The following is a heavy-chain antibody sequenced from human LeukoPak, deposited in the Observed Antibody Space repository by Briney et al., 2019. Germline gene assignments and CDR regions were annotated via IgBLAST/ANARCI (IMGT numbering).Heavy chain of an antibody. V-gene: IGHV4-39*07. Sequence: SETLSLTCTVSGGSISSSSYYWGWIRQPPGKGLEWIGSIYYSGSTYYNPSLKSRVTISVDTSKNQFSLKLNSVTAADTAVYFCAKHYYDSSGFDSWGQGTLVTVSS. CDR3: AKHYYDSSGFDS. J-gene: IGHJ4*02. D-gene: IGHD3-22*01. CDR1: GGSISSSSYY. CDR2: IYYSGST.